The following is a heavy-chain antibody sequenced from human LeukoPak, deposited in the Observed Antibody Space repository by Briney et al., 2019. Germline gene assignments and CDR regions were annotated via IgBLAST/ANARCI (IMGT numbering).Heavy chain of an antibody. J-gene: IGHJ4*02. CDR3: ARWIHDSGAWVLDF. Sequence: GGSLRLYCAASGFAFSRSWIHWLRQAPGKGLVWGSHINNDATRTTYADSVRGRFTSSRDNAKNTVSLQMNSLRAEDTAVYYCARWIHDSGAWVLDFWGQGTLVTVSS. D-gene: IGHD3-22*01. CDR1: GFAFSRSW. CDR2: INNDATRT. V-gene: IGHV3-74*01.